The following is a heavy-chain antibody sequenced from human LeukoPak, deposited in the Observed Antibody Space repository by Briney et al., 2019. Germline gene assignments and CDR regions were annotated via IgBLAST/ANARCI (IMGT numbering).Heavy chain of an antibody. V-gene: IGHV4-61*10. CDR2: IYYSGST. D-gene: IGHD1-26*01. Sequence: PSETLSLTCTVSGGSISSGSYYWNWIRQPAGKGLEWIGYIYYSGSTSYNPSLKSRVTISVDTSKKQFSLKLSSVTAADTAFYYCARYIVSYPHDAFDIWGQGTMVTVSS. CDR3: ARYIVSYPHDAFDI. J-gene: IGHJ3*02. CDR1: GGSISSGSYY.